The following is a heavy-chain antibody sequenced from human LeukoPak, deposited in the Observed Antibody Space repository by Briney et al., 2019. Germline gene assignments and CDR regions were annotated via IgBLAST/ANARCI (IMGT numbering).Heavy chain of an antibody. CDR3: ARDRSPSGYYTGVNVFDI. Sequence: PGGSLRLSCAASGFTFSSYAMRWVRQAPGKGLQWVSAISGSGGSTYYADSVKGRFTISRDNAKNSLYLQMNSLRAEDTAVYYCARDRSPSGYYTGVNVFDIWGQGTMVTVSS. CDR2: ISGSGGST. CDR1: GFTFSSYA. D-gene: IGHD3-3*01. J-gene: IGHJ3*02. V-gene: IGHV3-23*01.